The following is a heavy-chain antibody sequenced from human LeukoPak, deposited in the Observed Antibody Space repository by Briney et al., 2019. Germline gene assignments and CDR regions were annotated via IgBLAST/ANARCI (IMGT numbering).Heavy chain of an antibody. J-gene: IGHJ4*02. CDR2: IYSGGST. V-gene: IGHV3-53*01. CDR3: AKDSLETFDY. CDR1: GFTVSSNY. D-gene: IGHD3-16*02. Sequence: GRSLRLSCAASGFTVSSNYMSWVRQAPGKGLEWVSVIYSGGSTYYADSVKGRFTISRDNSKNTLYLQMNSLRAEDTAVYYCAKDSLETFDYWGQGTLVTVSS.